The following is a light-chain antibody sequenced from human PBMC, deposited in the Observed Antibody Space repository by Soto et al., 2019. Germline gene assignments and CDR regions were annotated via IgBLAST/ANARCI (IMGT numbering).Light chain of an antibody. V-gene: IGLV2-14*03. CDR1: RSDVVGYNY. J-gene: IGLJ1*01. CDR2: DVS. Sequence: QSVLTQPASVSGSPGQSITISCTGTRSDVVGYNYVSWYQHHPGKAPKLIIYDVSNRPSGVSILFSGSKSDNTASLTISWLQPEDEADYHCSSYTTSNTRQIVFGTGTKVTVL. CDR3: SSYTTSNTRQIV.